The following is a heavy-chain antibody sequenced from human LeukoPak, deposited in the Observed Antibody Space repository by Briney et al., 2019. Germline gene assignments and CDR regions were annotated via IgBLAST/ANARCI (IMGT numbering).Heavy chain of an antibody. V-gene: IGHV1-69*13. CDR1: GGTFSSYA. Sequence: SVKVSCKASGGTFSSYAISWVPQAPGQGLEWMGGIIPIFGTANYAQKFQGRVTITADESTSTAYMELSSLRSEDTAVYYCARDPGIAVAGPFDYWGQGTLVTVSS. D-gene: IGHD6-19*01. CDR3: ARDPGIAVAGPFDY. J-gene: IGHJ4*02. CDR2: IIPIFGTA.